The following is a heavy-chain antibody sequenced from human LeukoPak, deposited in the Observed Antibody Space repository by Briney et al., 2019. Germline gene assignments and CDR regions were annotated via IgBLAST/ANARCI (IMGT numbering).Heavy chain of an antibody. CDR1: GGSMSSYY. Sequence: PSETLSLTCTVSGGSMSSYYWSWIPQPPGKGLEWIGYIYYSGSTAYNPSLQSRVTISLDTSKSQFSLKVNSVTAADTAVYYCARFGSSSRTAPFDCWGQGTLVTVSS. D-gene: IGHD1-26*01. V-gene: IGHV4-59*01. CDR2: IYYSGST. J-gene: IGHJ4*02. CDR3: ARFGSSSRTAPFDC.